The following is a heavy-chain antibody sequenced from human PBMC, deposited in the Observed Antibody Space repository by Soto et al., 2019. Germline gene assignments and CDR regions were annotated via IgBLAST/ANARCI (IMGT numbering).Heavy chain of an antibody. CDR2: ISGSSAFI. D-gene: IGHD2-8*02. CDR1: GFTFSEHT. CDR3: ARGFDGWSIFDY. J-gene: IGHJ4*02. V-gene: IGHV3-21*06. Sequence: EVQLVESGGGLIKPGESLTLACVVSGFTFSEHTMNWIRQAPGKGLEWVASISGSSAFIHYADSVRGRFTISRDNGQNSVFLRLSRLRADDTGIFYCARGFDGWSIFDYWGQGALVTVSS.